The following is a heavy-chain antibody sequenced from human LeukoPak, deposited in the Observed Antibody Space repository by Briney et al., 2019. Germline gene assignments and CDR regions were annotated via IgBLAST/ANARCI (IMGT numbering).Heavy chain of an antibody. J-gene: IGHJ4*02. Sequence: GESLKISCKGSGYSFTSYWIGWVRQMPGKGLEGMGIIYPGDSDTRYSPSFQGQVTISADKSISTAYLQWSSLKASDTAMYYCARKLGGVGATRAFDYWGQGTLVTVSS. CDR3: ARKLGGVGATRAFDY. D-gene: IGHD1-26*01. CDR1: GYSFTSYW. CDR2: IYPGDSDT. V-gene: IGHV5-51*01.